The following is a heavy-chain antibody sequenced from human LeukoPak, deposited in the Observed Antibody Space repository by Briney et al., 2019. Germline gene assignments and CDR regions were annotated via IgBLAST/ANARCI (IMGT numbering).Heavy chain of an antibody. CDR1: GFTFSGSA. CDR3: TSVKYYYDSSGYYY. CDR2: IRSKANSYAT. Sequence: GGSLRLSCSASGFTFSGSAMHWVRQASGKGLEWVGRIRSKANSYATAYAASVKGRFTISRDDSKNTAYLQMNSLKTEDTAVYYCTSVKYYYDSSGYYYWGQGTLVTVSS. D-gene: IGHD3-22*01. V-gene: IGHV3-73*01. J-gene: IGHJ4*02.